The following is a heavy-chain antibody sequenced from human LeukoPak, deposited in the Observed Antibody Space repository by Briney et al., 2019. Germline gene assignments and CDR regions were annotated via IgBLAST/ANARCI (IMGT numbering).Heavy chain of an antibody. V-gene: IGHV1-3*03. J-gene: IGHJ4*02. Sequence: GASVKVSCKASGYTFTSYAMHWVRQAPGQRLEWMGWINAGNGNTKYSQEFQGRVTITRDTSASTAYMELSSLRSEDMAVYYCARLYCGGDCYYDYWGQGTLVTVSS. CDR3: ARLYCGGDCYYDY. CDR2: INAGNGNT. CDR1: GYTFTSYA. D-gene: IGHD2-21*02.